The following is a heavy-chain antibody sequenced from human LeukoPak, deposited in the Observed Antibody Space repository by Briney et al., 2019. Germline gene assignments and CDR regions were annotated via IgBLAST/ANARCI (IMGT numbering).Heavy chain of an antibody. CDR1: GYTFIGYY. CDR2: INPNSGDT. CDR3: ARDQDTIFGVATAFDF. J-gene: IGHJ4*02. D-gene: IGHD3-3*01. V-gene: IGHV1-2*02. Sequence: GASVKVSCKASGYTFIGYYMHWVRQAPGQGLEWIGWINPNSGDTHSAPRFQGRVTMTRDTSFSTASMELSTLTSDDTAVYYCARDQDTIFGVATAFDFWGQGTLVTVSS.